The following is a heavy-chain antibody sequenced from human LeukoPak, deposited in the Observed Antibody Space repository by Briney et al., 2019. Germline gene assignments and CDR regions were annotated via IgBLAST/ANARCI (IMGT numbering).Heavy chain of an antibody. CDR1: GFTFDDYA. Sequence: GGSLRLSCAASGFTFDDYAMHWVRQAPGKGLEWVSGISWNSGSIGYADSVKGRFTISRDNAKNSLYLQMNSLRAEDTALYYCAKMGLVGATENAFDIWGQGTMVTVSS. D-gene: IGHD1-26*01. J-gene: IGHJ3*02. CDR3: AKMGLVGATENAFDI. V-gene: IGHV3-9*01. CDR2: ISWNSGSI.